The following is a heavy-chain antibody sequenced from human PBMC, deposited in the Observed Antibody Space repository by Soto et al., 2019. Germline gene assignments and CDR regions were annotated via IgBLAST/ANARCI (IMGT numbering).Heavy chain of an antibody. CDR2: INHSGST. V-gene: IGHV4-34*01. CDR3: ARLEVTSADSFDV. J-gene: IGHJ3*01. D-gene: IGHD2-21*02. Sequence: QVQLQQWGAGLLKPSETLSLTCAVYGDSFSGPYWTWIRQTPGKGLEWSGEINHSGSTDYHPSLKSRVTISVDTSKNQFTLILSAVSAADTAVYFCARLEVTSADSFDVWGPGTMVTVSS. CDR1: GDSFSGPY.